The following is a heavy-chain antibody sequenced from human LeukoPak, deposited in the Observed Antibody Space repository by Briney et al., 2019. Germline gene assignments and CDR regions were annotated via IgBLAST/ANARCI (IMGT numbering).Heavy chain of an antibody. J-gene: IGHJ4*02. Sequence: PGGSLRLSCAASGFTFSSSWMGWARRAPGKGLEWVANIKEDGSWKHYAVSVQRRFTISRDNAKNSLYLQMNSLGAEDTAVYYCAKMSPEEGAVADDWGQGTLVTVSS. CDR3: AKMSPEEGAVADD. CDR2: IKEDGSWK. CDR1: GFTFSSSW. V-gene: IGHV3-7*01. D-gene: IGHD6-19*01.